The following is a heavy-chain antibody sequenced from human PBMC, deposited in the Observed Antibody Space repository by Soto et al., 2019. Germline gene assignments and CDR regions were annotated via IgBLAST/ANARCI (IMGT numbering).Heavy chain of an antibody. CDR3: AGGAAAVPDVWYDP. V-gene: IGHV4-61*01. Sequence: SETLSLTCTVSGGSVSSGSYYWSWIRQPPGKGLEWIGYIYYSGSTNYNPSLKSRFTIAVDTSKNQFSQKLSSVTAADTAVYYCAGGAAAVPDVWYDPWGPGTLVTVSS. D-gene: IGHD6-13*01. J-gene: IGHJ5*02. CDR2: IYYSGST. CDR1: GGSVSSGSYY.